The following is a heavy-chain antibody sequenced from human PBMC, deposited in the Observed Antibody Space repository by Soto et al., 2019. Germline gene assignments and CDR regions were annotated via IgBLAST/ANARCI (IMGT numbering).Heavy chain of an antibody. V-gene: IGHV4-34*01. CDR2: INHSGST. CDR1: GGSFSGYY. CDR3: AGGYGGNFDY. D-gene: IGHD3-10*01. Sequence: SETLSLTCAVYGGSFSGYYWSWIRQPPGKGLEWIGEINHSGSTNYNPSLKSRVTISVDTSKNQFSLKLSSVTAADTAVYYCAGGYGGNFDYWGRGTLVTVSS. J-gene: IGHJ4*02.